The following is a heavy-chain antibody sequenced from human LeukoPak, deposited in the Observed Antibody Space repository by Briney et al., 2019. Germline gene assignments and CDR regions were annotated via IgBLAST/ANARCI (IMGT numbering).Heavy chain of an antibody. CDR1: GYTFTSYG. V-gene: IGHV1-18*01. CDR2: INTYKGNT. J-gene: IGHJ4*02. Sequence: GASVKVSCKASGYTFTSYGISWVRQAPGQGLEWMGWINTYKGNTNYAQKLQGRVTMTTDTSTSTAYMELRSLRSDDTAMYYCARDLKGSGSYFGYFDYWGQGTLVTVSS. CDR3: ARDLKGSGSYFGYFDY. D-gene: IGHD1-26*01.